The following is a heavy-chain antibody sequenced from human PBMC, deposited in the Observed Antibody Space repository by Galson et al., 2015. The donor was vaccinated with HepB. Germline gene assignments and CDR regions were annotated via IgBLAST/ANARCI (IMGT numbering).Heavy chain of an antibody. D-gene: IGHD3-3*01. CDR1: GYTFTSYY. J-gene: IGHJ5*02. CDR2: INPSGGST. CDR3: ARVSSGSPSITIFGVVGAFDP. V-gene: IGHV1-46*01. Sequence: SVKVSCKASGYTFTSYYMHWVRQAPGQGLEWMGIINPSGGSTSYAQKFQGRVTMTRDTSTSTVYMELSSLRSEDTAVYYCARVSSGSPSITIFGVVGAFDPWGQGTLVTVSS.